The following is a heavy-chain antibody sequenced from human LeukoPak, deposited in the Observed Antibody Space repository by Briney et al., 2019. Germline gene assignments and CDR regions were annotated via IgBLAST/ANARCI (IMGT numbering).Heavy chain of an antibody. J-gene: IGHJ6*02. Sequence: GGSLRLSCAASGFTFSSYAMHWVRQAPGKGLKWVAVISYDGSNKYYADSVKGRFTISRDNSKNTLYLQMNSLRAEDTAVYYCAREYYDLWKIGDYYYGMDVWGQGTTVTVSS. CDR3: AREYYDLWKIGDYYYGMDV. D-gene: IGHD3-3*01. CDR2: ISYDGSNK. V-gene: IGHV3-30-3*01. CDR1: GFTFSSYA.